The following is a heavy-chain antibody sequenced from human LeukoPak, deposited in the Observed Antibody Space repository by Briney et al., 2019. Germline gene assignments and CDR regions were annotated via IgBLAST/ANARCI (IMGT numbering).Heavy chain of an antibody. CDR2: IIPIFVTA. Sequence: SVKVSCKASGGTFSSYAISWVRQAPGQGLEWMGGIIPIFVTANYAQKFHGRVTITTDESTSTAYMELSSLRSEDTAVYYCASASTHFGSGYYGEDYFDYWGQGTLVTVSS. CDR3: ASASTHFGSGYYGEDYFDY. J-gene: IGHJ4*02. V-gene: IGHV1-69*05. D-gene: IGHD3-3*01. CDR1: GGTFSSYA.